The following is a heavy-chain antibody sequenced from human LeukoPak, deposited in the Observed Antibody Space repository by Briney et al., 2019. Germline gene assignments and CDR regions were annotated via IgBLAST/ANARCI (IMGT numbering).Heavy chain of an antibody. CDR3: ARDSIDSGYEPYYYYYYMDV. J-gene: IGHJ6*03. Sequence: GASVKVSCKASGYTFTSYGISWVRQAPGQGLEWMGWISAYNGNTNYAQKLQGRVTMTTDTSTSTAYMELRSLRSDDTAVYYCARDSIDSGYEPYYYYYYMDVWGKGTTVTVSS. V-gene: IGHV1-18*01. CDR2: ISAYNGNT. D-gene: IGHD5-12*01. CDR1: GYTFTSYG.